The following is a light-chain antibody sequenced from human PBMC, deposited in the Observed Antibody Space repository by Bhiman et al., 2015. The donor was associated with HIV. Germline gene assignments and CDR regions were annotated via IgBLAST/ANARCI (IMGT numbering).Light chain of an antibody. CDR3: GTWDSSLSAVV. V-gene: IGLV1-44*01. Sequence: QSVLTQPPSASGTPGQRVTISCSGSSSNIGTNTVNWYQQLPGTAPKLLIYRNNQRPSGVPDRFSGSKSGTSATLAITALQTGDEGDYYCGTWDSSLSAVVFGGGTKLTVL. CDR2: RNN. J-gene: IGLJ2*01. CDR1: SSNIGTNT.